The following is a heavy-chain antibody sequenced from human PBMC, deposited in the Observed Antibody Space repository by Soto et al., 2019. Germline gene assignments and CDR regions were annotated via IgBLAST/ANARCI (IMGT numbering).Heavy chain of an antibody. CDR3: ARGSSGYYNWFDP. Sequence: GASVKVSCKASGGTFSSYAISWVRQAPGQGLEWMGGIIPIFGTANYAQKFQGRVTITADESTSTAYMELSSLRSEDTVVYYCARGSSGYYNWFDPWGQGTLVTVSS. J-gene: IGHJ5*02. CDR2: IIPIFGTA. CDR1: GGTFSSYA. V-gene: IGHV1-69*13. D-gene: IGHD3-22*01.